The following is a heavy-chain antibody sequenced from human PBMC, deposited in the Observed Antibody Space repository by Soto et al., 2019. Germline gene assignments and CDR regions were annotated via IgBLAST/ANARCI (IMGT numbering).Heavy chain of an antibody. J-gene: IGHJ4*02. CDR3: ARGSGYDNFDY. CDR2: INAGNGNT. D-gene: IGHD5-12*01. CDR1: GYTFTSYA. Sequence: QGQLVQSGAEEKKPGASVKVSCKASGYTFTSYAIHWVRQAPGQRLEWMGWINAGNGNTKYSQKFQGRVTITRDTSASTAYMELSSLRSEDTAVYYCARGSGYDNFDYWGQGTLVTVSS. V-gene: IGHV1-3*05.